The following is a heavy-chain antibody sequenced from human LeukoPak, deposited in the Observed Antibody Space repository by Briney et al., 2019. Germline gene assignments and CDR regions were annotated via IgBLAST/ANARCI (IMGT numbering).Heavy chain of an antibody. CDR1: GGSLSGSY. CDR3: ARARRVSGFYKVDY. D-gene: IGHD3-3*01. J-gene: IGHJ4*02. Sequence: SETLSLTCAVYGGSLSGSYWSWIRQPPGKGLEWIGEINHSGSANYNPSLKSRVTLSIDKSKNQFSLNLNSVTAADTAVYYCARARRVSGFYKVDYWGQGTLVTVSS. CDR2: INHSGSA. V-gene: IGHV4-34*01.